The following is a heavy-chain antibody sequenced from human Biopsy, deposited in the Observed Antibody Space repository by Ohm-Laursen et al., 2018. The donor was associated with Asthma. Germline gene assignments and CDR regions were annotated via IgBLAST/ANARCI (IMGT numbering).Heavy chain of an antibody. CDR3: AKVRSDWVITESFDY. CDR2: ISWNSATI. CDR1: GFKFDEYT. V-gene: IGHV3-9*01. Sequence: SLRLSCTASGFKFDEYTMHWVRQAPGKGLEWVSGISWNSATIGYADSVEGRFTISRDNAKNSVFLNINSLRPEDTAYYYCAKVRSDWVITESFDYWGQGVLVTVSS. J-gene: IGHJ4*02. D-gene: IGHD3-22*01.